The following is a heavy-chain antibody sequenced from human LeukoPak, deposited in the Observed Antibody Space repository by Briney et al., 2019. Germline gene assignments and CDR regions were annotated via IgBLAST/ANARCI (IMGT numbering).Heavy chain of an antibody. Sequence: GASVKVSCKASGYTFTSYAMHWVRQAPGQRLEWMGWINAGNGNTKYSQKFQGRVTITRGTSASTAYMELGSLRSEDTAVYYCASYYPGGEWYYFDYWGQGTLVTVSS. V-gene: IGHV1-3*01. D-gene: IGHD3-22*01. CDR1: GYTFTSYA. CDR2: INAGNGNT. J-gene: IGHJ4*02. CDR3: ASYYPGGEWYYFDY.